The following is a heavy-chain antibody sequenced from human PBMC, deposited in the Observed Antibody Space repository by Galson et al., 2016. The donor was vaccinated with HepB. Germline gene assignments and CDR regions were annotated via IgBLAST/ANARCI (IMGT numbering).Heavy chain of an antibody. CDR2: IDPSDSYT. D-gene: IGHD1-7*01. CDR3: ARRITGTGDAFDI. CDR1: GYSFTHYW. J-gene: IGHJ3*02. Sequence: QSGAEVKKPGESVRISCKASGYSFTHYWISRVRQMPGKGLEWMGRIDPSDSYTNYSPSFQGHVTISADKSISTAYLQWSSLKASDTAIYYCARRITGTGDAFDIWGQGTMVTVSS. V-gene: IGHV5-10-1*01.